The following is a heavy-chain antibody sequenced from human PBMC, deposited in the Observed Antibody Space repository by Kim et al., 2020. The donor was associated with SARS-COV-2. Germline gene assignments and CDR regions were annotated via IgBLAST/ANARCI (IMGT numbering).Heavy chain of an antibody. V-gene: IGHV3-30*18. CDR2: ISCDGINK. D-gene: IGHD3-3*01. CDR3: AKSASRFLQHSDAFDI. J-gene: IGHJ3*02. CDR1: GLSFSGYG. Sequence: GGSLRLSCEDSGLSFSGYGMQWVRQAPGKGLVWVAGISCDGINKYYADSVKGRFTISRDNSKNMLYLQMNSLKVEDTGVYFCAKSASRFLQHSDAFDIWGQGTTVTV.